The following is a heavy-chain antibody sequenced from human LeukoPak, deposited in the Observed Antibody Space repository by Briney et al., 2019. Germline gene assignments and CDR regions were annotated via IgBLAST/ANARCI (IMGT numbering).Heavy chain of an antibody. CDR2: ISGSGGST. D-gene: IGHD5-18*01. CDR1: GFTFSSYA. V-gene: IGHV3-23*01. J-gene: IGHJ4*02. CDR3: AKASGYSYGPYYFDY. Sequence: GGSLRLSCAASGFTFSSYAMSWVRQAPGKGLEWVSAISGSGGSTYYADSVKGRFTISRDNSKNTLYLQMNSLRAEDTAVYCCAKASGYSYGPYYFDYWGQGTLVTVSS.